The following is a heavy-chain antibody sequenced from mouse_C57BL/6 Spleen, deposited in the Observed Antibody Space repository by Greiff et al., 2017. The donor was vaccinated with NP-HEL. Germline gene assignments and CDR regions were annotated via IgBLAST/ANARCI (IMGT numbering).Heavy chain of an antibody. V-gene: IGHV1-85*01. CDR3: ARQDYYSNPYAMDY. J-gene: IGHJ4*01. Sequence: QVQLQQSGPELVKPGASVKLSCKASGYTFTSYDINWVKQRPGQGLEWIGWIYPRDGSTKYNEKFKGKATLTVDTSSSTAYMELHSLTSEDSAVYFCARQDYYSNPYAMDYWGQGTSVTVSS. CDR1: GYTFTSYD. CDR2: IYPRDGST. D-gene: IGHD2-5*01.